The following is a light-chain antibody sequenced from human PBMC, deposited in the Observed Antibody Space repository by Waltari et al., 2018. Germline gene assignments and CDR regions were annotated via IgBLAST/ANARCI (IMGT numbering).Light chain of an antibody. Sequence: QSVLTQPPSASGTPGQRVTISCSGSSPNLGSNFVYWYQQLPGTAPKLLISRNNQRPSGVPDRFSGSKSGTSASLAISGLRSEDEADYYCAAWDDSLSGPVFGGGTKLTVL. CDR3: AAWDDSLSGPV. CDR1: SPNLGSNF. J-gene: IGLJ3*02. CDR2: RNN. V-gene: IGLV1-47*01.